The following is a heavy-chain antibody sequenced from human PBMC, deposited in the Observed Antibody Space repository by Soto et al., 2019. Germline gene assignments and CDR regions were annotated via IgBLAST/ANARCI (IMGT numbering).Heavy chain of an antibody. CDR3: ARDRVFVLLWFGELTDAFDI. J-gene: IGHJ3*02. CDR2: ISAYNGNT. CDR1: GYTFTSYG. Sequence: ASVKVSCKASGYTFTSYGISWVRQAPGQGLEWMGWISAYNGNTNYAQKPQGRVTMTTDTSTSTAYMELRSLRSDDTAVYYCARDRVFVLLWFGELTDAFDIWGRGKMVTVSS. D-gene: IGHD3-10*01. V-gene: IGHV1-18*01.